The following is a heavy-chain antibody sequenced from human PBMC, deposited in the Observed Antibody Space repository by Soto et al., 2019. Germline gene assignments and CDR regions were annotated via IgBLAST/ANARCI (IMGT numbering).Heavy chain of an antibody. CDR2: IYYSVST. CDR3: ARLNAGTTYYYYGMDV. V-gene: IGHV4-39*01. CDR1: GASVSSSSYY. Sequence: SETLSLTYTVSGASVSSSSYYWGWIRQPPGKGLEWIGSIYYSVSTYYNQSLKRQVTISVNTSKKQYSLKMSTVTAADTAVYYCARLNAGTTYYYYGMDVWGQGTTVT. J-gene: IGHJ6*02. D-gene: IGHD1-7*01.